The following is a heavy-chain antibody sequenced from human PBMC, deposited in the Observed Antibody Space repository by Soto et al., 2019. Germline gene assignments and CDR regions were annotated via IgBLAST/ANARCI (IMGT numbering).Heavy chain of an antibody. J-gene: IGHJ6*02. CDR1: WDTVSSNRVA. CDR2: TYYSSRWYM. Sequence: KTLSLNCVGSWDTVSSNRVACNSVRQSPSRGLEWLVRTYYSSRWYMDYLVSVRSRIDINADASKNQVSLQMNSVTPEDKAVYYCARSEEDSDYYYYSMDVWGQGTTVTVSS. D-gene: IGHD2-15*01. V-gene: IGHV6-1*01. CDR3: ARSEEDSDYYYYSMDV.